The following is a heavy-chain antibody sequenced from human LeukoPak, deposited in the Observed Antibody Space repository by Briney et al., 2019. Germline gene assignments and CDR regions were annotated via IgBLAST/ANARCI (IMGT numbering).Heavy chain of an antibody. CDR2: IYYTGST. CDR1: GGSISSYY. V-gene: IGHV4-59*01. J-gene: IGHJ6*04. Sequence: SETLSLTCTISGGSISSYYWSWIRQPPGKGLEWIGYIYYTGSTNHNPSLKSRVTISVDTAKNQFSPKLSSVTAAATAVYYCARIVYSGYDFRGAVDVWGKGTTVTVSS. D-gene: IGHD5-12*01. CDR3: ARIVYSGYDFRGAVDV.